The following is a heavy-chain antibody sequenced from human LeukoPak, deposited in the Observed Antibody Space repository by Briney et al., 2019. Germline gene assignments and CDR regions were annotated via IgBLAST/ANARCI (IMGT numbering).Heavy chain of an antibody. CDR3: ARHRAHGGGWFDP. CDR1: GGSISSYY. D-gene: IGHD1-26*01. J-gene: IGHJ5*02. Sequence: PSETLSLTCTVSGGSISSYYWSWIRQPPGKGLEWIGYIYYSGSTNYNPSLKSRVTMSVDRSKNQFSLKLSSVTAADTAVYHCARHRAHGGGWFDPWGQGTLVTVSS. CDR2: IYYSGST. V-gene: IGHV4-59*08.